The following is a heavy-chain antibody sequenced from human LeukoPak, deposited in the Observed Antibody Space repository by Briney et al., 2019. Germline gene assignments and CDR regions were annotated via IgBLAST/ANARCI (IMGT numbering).Heavy chain of an antibody. J-gene: IGHJ4*02. D-gene: IGHD3-10*01. Sequence: LGGSLRLSCAASGFTFSNAWMSWVRQAPGKGLEWVGRIKSKTDGGTTDYAAPVKGRFTISRDDSKNTLYLQMNILKSEDTAVYYCTEDNYYGSGRPRDYWGQGTLVTVSS. CDR1: GFTFSNAW. V-gene: IGHV3-15*01. CDR2: IKSKTDGGTT. CDR3: TEDNYYGSGRPRDY.